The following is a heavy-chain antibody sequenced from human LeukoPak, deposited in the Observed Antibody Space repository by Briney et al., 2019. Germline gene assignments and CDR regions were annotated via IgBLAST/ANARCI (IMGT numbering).Heavy chain of an antibody. CDR2: ISSTSSYA. Sequence: PGGSLRLSCAATGFRISDYYMSWIRQAPGKGLEWASYISSTSSYANYADSVKGRFTISRDNAKNSLYLQMNSLRAEDTAVYYCARDRGIAAAWTINWLDPWGQGTLVTVSS. V-gene: IGHV3-11*06. CDR1: GFRISDYY. CDR3: ARDRGIAAAWTINWLDP. J-gene: IGHJ5*02. D-gene: IGHD6-13*01.